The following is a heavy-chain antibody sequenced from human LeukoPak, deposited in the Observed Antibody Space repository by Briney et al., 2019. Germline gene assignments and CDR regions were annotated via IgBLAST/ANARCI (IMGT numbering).Heavy chain of an antibody. D-gene: IGHD3-22*01. CDR1: GFPFSGSP. J-gene: IGHJ5*02. CDR2: IRCKANSYAT. V-gene: IGHV3-73*01. Sequence: GGSLRHSCAASGFPFSGSPMPWVRQASGKGLEWVGRIRCKANSYATAYAAAVKGRFTISRDDAKNTAYLQMNSLKTEDTAVDYCTRPVYYDSSGWFDPWGQGTLVTVSS. CDR3: TRPVYYDSSGWFDP.